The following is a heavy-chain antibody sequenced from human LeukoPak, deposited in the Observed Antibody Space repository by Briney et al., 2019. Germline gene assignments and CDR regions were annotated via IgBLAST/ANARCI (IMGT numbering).Heavy chain of an antibody. CDR2: ISYDGSNK. CDR3: ARVRDGSVRGGFDI. Sequence: PGRSLRLSCAASGFSFSNYAVHWVRQSPGKGLEWVATISYDGSNKYYGDSVQGRFTISRDRPQNTLYLQMNSLRTDDTAVYYCARVRDGSVRGGFDIWGRGTLVSVSS. V-gene: IGHV3-30-3*01. CDR1: GFSFSNYA. J-gene: IGHJ3*02. D-gene: IGHD3-10*01.